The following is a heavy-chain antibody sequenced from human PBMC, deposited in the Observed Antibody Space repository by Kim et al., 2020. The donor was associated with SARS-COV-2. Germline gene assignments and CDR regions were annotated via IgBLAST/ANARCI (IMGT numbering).Heavy chain of an antibody. CDR2: PGDSDT. J-gene: IGHJ4*02. Sequence: PGDSDTRYSPSFQGQVTISADKSIGTAYLQWSSLKASDTAMYYCARGLDYWGQGTLVTVSS. V-gene: IGHV5-51*01. CDR3: ARGLDY.